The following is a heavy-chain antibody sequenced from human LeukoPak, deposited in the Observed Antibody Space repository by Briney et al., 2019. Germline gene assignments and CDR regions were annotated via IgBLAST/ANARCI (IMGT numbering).Heavy chain of an antibody. D-gene: IGHD5-12*01. CDR2: IRAGGENT. V-gene: IGHV3-23*01. J-gene: IGHJ4*02. Sequence: GGSLRLSCAASGFTFSNYDMNWVRQAPGKGLDWISAIRAGGENTFYADSVKGRFTISRDNTKNMLYLQMNSLRAEDTAVYYCARAGFRGYGGLRDNWCQGTRVIVS. CDR3: ARAGFRGYGGLRDN. CDR1: GFTFSNYD.